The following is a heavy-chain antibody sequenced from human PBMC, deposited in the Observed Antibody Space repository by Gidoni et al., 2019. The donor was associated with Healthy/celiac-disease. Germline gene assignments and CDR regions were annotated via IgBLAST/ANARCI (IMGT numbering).Heavy chain of an antibody. V-gene: IGHV3-30*04. J-gene: IGHJ4*02. CDR1: GFPFSSYA. CDR2: ISYDGSNK. CDR3: ARTLRDVDTAMPEDY. Sequence: QVQRVESGGGVVQPGRSLRLSWAASGFPFSSYAMHWVRQAPGKGLEWVAVISYDGSNKYYADSVKGRFTISRDNSKNTLYLQMNSLRAEDTAVYYCARTLRDVDTAMPEDYWGQGTLVTVSS. D-gene: IGHD5-18*01.